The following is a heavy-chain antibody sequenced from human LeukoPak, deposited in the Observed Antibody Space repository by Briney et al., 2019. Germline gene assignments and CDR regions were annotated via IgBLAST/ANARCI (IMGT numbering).Heavy chain of an antibody. CDR2: IKQDGTDQ. CDR1: GLTFSTNY. V-gene: IGHV3-7*01. CDR3: VRLRHLDY. J-gene: IGHJ4*02. Sequence: GGSLRHSCADSGLTFSTNYMSSVRQALGKGLEWVATIKQDGTDQFYVCSVKGRFTISRDNAKNSQFLQINSLRAEDTAVYSCVRLRHLDYCGQGTL.